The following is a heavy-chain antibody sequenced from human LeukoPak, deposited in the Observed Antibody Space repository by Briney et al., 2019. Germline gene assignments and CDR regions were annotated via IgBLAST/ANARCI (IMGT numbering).Heavy chain of an antibody. J-gene: IGHJ4*02. V-gene: IGHV3-20*04. D-gene: IGHD6-19*01. Sequence: GGSLRLSCAASGFTFDDYGMSWVRQAPGKGLEWVSGISWNGGSTGYADSVKGRFIISRDNAKNSLYLQMNSLRVEDTAVYYCARVSGSGWHFDYWGQGSLVTVSS. CDR3: ARVSGSGWHFDY. CDR2: ISWNGGST. CDR1: GFTFDDYG.